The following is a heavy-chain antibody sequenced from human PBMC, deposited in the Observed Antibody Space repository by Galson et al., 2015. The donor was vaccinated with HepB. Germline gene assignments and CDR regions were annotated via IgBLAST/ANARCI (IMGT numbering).Heavy chain of an antibody. CDR2: IIPIFGTA. CDR3: ARHYDFWSGYLYYYYYYMDV. CDR1: GGTFSSYA. J-gene: IGHJ6*03. D-gene: IGHD3-3*01. V-gene: IGHV1-69*13. Sequence: SVKVSCKASGGTFSSYAISWVRQAPGQGLEWMGGIIPIFGTANYAQKFQGRVTITADESTSTAYMELSSLRSEDTAVYYCARHYDFWSGYLYYYYYYMDVWGKGTTVTVSS.